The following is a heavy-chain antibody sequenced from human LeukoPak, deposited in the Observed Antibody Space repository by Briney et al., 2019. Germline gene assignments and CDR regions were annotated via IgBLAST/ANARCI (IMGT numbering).Heavy chain of an antibody. CDR1: GFTFSSYA. D-gene: IGHD4-17*01. V-gene: IGHV3-23*01. J-gene: IGHJ4*02. CDR3: APLGVTTWLDY. Sequence: GGSLRLSCAASGFTFSSYAMSWVRQAPGKGLEWVSAISGSGGSTYYADSVKGRLTISRDNSKNTLYLQMNSLRAEDTTVYYCAPLGVTTWLDYWGQGTLVTVSS. CDR2: ISGSGGST.